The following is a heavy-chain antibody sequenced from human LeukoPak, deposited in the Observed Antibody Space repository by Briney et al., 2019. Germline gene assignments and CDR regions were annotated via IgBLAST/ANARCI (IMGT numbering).Heavy chain of an antibody. D-gene: IGHD3-22*01. CDR1: GFTFSSYS. V-gene: IGHV3-48*04. J-gene: IGHJ6*02. CDR3: ARDMGGYYSYYYYGMDV. Sequence: GGSLRLSCAASGFTFSSYSMNWVRQAPGKGLEWVSYISSSSSTIYYADSVKGRFTISRDNAKNSLYLQMNSLRAEDTAVYYCARDMGGYYSYYYYGMDVWGQGTTVTVSS. CDR2: ISSSSSTI.